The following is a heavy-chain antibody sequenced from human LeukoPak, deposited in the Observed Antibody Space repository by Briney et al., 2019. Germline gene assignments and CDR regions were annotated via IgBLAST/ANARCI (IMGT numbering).Heavy chain of an antibody. D-gene: IGHD5-24*01. V-gene: IGHV3-33*01. CDR1: GFTFSSYG. J-gene: IGHJ4*02. CDR3: ARDGGMATAFDY. CDR2: IWYDGSNK. Sequence: GGSLRLSCAASGFTFSSYGMHWVRQAPGEGLEWAAVIWYDGSNKYYADSVKGRFTISRDNSKNTLYLQMNSLRAEDTAVYYCARDGGMATAFDYWGQGTLVTVSS.